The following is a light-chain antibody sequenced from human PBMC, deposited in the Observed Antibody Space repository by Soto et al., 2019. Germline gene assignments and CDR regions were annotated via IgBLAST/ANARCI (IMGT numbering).Light chain of an antibody. J-gene: IGLJ3*02. CDR1: SSDVGNYKF. Sequence: QSALTQPASVSGSPGQSITLSCTGSSSDVGNYKFVSWYQQQPDKAPKLMIYEVNKRPSGVSDRFSGSQSGNTASLTISGLQAEDEADYYCCSSAGTFTWVFGGGTKLTVL. V-gene: IGLV2-23*02. CDR2: EVN. CDR3: CSSAGTFTWV.